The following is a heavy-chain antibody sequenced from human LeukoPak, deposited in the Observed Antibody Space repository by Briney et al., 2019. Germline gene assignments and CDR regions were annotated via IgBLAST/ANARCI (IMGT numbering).Heavy chain of an antibody. V-gene: IGHV3-23*01. D-gene: IGHD5-24*01. CDR3: AKDDERFDY. CDR2: ISGSGGST. Sequence: GGSMRLSSAPSGFTFSNLGMRWDRHAPGEGLEWDSAISGSGGSTNYADSVKGRFTISRDNSKNTLYLQMNSLRAEDTAVYYCAKDDERFDYWGQGTLVTVSS. CDR1: GFTFSNLG. J-gene: IGHJ4*02.